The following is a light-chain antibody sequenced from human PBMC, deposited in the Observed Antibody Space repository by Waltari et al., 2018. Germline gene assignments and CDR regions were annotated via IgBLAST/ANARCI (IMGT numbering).Light chain of an antibody. CDR1: QSVLYSSNNKNY. Sequence: DIVMTQPPDSLAVSLGERATINCKSSQSVLYSSNNKNYLAWYQQKPGQPPNLLIFWASTRESGVPDRFNGSGSGTDFTLTISSLQAEDVAVYYCQQYYSTPITFGQGTRLEI. CDR3: QQYYSTPIT. CDR2: WAS. J-gene: IGKJ5*01. V-gene: IGKV4-1*01.